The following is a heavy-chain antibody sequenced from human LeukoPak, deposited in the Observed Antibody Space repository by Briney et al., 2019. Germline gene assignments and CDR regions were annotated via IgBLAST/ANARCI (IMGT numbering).Heavy chain of an antibody. CDR1: GYTFTGYY. V-gene: IGHV1-2*02. Sequence: ASVRVSCKASGYTFTGYYMHWVRQAPGQGLEWMGWINPNSGGTNYAQKFQGRVTMTRDTSISTAYMELSRLRSDDTAVYYCARLASLYDSSGYYWGDYWGQGTLVTVSS. CDR3: ARLASLYDSSGYYWGDY. D-gene: IGHD3-22*01. J-gene: IGHJ4*02. CDR2: INPNSGGT.